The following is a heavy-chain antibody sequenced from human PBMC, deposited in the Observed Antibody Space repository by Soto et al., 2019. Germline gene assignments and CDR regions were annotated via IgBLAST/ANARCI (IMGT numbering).Heavy chain of an antibody. CDR3: ARLRGIWGSGSYARLSDV. CDR2: IYPGDSDT. J-gene: IGHJ6*02. Sequence: GESLKISCKGSGYSFTSYWIGWVRQMPGKGLEWMGIIYPGDSDTRYSPSFQGQVTISADKSISTAYLQWSSLKASDTAMYYFARLRGIWGSGSYARLSDVWGQGTTVTVSS. V-gene: IGHV5-51*01. D-gene: IGHD3-10*01. CDR1: GYSFTSYW.